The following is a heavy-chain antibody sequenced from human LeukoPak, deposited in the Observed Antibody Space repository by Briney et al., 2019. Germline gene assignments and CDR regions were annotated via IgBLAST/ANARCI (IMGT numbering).Heavy chain of an antibody. CDR2: ISSSSSYI. Sequence: GGSLRLSCAASGFTFSSYSMNWVRQAPGKGLEWVSSISSSSSYIYYADSVKGRFTISRDNAKNSLYLQMNSLRAEDTAVYYCARDYYDSSGRALDAFDIWGQGTMVTVSS. J-gene: IGHJ3*02. D-gene: IGHD3-22*01. V-gene: IGHV3-21*01. CDR3: ARDYYDSSGRALDAFDI. CDR1: GFTFSSYS.